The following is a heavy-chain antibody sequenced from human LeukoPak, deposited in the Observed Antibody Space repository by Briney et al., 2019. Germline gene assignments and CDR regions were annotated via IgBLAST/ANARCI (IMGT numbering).Heavy chain of an antibody. D-gene: IGHD5-18*01. CDR3: ARDHRDTAMPFDY. J-gene: IGHJ4*02. V-gene: IGHV3-21*01. Sequence: GGSLRLSCAASGFTFSSYNMNWVRQAPGKGVEGVSSISSSSSYIYYADSVKGRFTISRDNAKNSLYLQMNSLRAEDTAVYYCARDHRDTAMPFDYWGQGTLVTVSS. CDR2: ISSSSSYI. CDR1: GFTFSSYN.